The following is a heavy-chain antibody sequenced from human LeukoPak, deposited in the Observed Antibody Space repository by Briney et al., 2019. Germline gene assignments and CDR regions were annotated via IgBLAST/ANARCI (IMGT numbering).Heavy chain of an antibody. J-gene: IGHJ4*02. Sequence: GGSLRLSCAASGFTFSDSAMNWVRQASGKGLEWIGHIRGKTNSYATAYAESVRGRFTISRDDSKNTAHLQMNSLKTEDTAVYYCTGGSGWYSPDYWGQGTLVTVSS. CDR3: TGGSGWYSPDY. V-gene: IGHV3-73*01. D-gene: IGHD6-19*01. CDR2: IRGKTNSYAT. CDR1: GFTFSDSA.